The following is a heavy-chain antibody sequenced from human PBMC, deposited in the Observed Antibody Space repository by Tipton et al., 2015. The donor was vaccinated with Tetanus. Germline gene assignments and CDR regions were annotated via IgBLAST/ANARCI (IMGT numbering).Heavy chain of an antibody. CDR3: ARGAIFGVLTFRAFDI. Sequence: TLSLTCTIYGGSFSGYYWSWIRQPPGKELEWIGYIYYSGGTNYNPSLKSRVTISVDTSKNQFSLRLNSVSAADTAVYYCARGAIFGVLTFRAFDIWGQGTMVTGSS. CDR1: GGSFSGYY. D-gene: IGHD3-3*01. J-gene: IGHJ3*02. CDR2: IYYSGGT. V-gene: IGHV4-59*01.